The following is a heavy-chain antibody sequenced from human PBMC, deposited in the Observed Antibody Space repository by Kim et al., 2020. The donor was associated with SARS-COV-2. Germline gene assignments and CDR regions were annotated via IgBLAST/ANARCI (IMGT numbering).Heavy chain of an antibody. J-gene: IGHJ3*02. CDR1: GGTFSSYA. CDR3: ARASKTAHDYVWGSYRIYDAFDI. CDR2: IIPIFGTA. V-gene: IGHV1-69*13. Sequence: SVKVSCKASGGTFSSYAISWVRQAPGQGLEWMGGIIPIFGTANYAQKFQGRVTITADESTSTAYMELSSLRSEDTAVYYCARASKTAHDYVWGSYRIYDAFDIWGQGTMVTVSS. D-gene: IGHD3-16*02.